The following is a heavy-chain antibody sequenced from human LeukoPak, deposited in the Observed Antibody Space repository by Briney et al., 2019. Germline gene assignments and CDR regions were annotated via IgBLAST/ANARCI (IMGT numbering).Heavy chain of an antibody. CDR2: INPSGGST. CDR3: ARTGNIVVVPDAIPFDY. CDR1: GYTFTSYD. Sequence: ASVKVSCKASGYTFTSYDFNWVRQATGQGLEWMGIINPSGGSTSYAQKFQGRVTMTRDMSTSTVYMELSSLRSEDTAVYYCARTGNIVVVPDAIPFDYWGQGTLVTVSS. D-gene: IGHD2-2*01. V-gene: IGHV1-46*01. J-gene: IGHJ4*02.